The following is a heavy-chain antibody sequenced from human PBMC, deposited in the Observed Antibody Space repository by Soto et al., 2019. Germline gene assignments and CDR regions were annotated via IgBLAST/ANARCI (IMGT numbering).Heavy chain of an antibody. D-gene: IGHD3-9*01. J-gene: IGHJ4*02. CDR3: ARRESYDILTGYYHFDY. Sequence: PSETLSLTCTVSGGSISSSSHYWGWIRQHPGKGLEWIGSIFYSGSTSYNPSLKSRVTISVDTSKNQFSLKLSSVTAADTAVYYCARRESYDILTGYYHFDYWGQGTLVTVSS. CDR1: GGSISSSSHY. CDR2: IFYSGST. V-gene: IGHV4-39*01.